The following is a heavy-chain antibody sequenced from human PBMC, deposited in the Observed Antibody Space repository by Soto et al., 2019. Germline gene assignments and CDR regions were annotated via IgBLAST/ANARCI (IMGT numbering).Heavy chain of an antibody. V-gene: IGHV1-24*01. CDR2: FDPEDGET. D-gene: IGHD2-15*01. J-gene: IGHJ4*02. CDR1: GYTLTELS. Sequence: ASVKVSCKVSGYTLTELSMHWVRQAPGKGLEWMGGFDPEDGETIYAQKFQGRVTMTEDTSTDTAYMELSSLRSDDTAVWYCARIGVSSGHESPDFDSWGQGTLVTVSS. CDR3: ARIGVSSGHESPDFDS.